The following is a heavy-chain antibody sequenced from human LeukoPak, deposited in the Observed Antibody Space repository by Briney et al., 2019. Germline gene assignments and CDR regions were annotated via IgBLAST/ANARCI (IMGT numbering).Heavy chain of an antibody. Sequence: SETLSLTCAVYGASFIGYYSGSIRPPPRKGREWMAEIHYRGSASYNPSLKSRVTISGAPSKNQVSLRVTSVTAADTAEYYCARGILSGYYFDSWGQGSLVTVSS. CDR3: ARGILSGYYFDS. J-gene: IGHJ4*02. D-gene: IGHD2-15*01. CDR2: IHYRGSA. CDR1: GASFIGYY. V-gene: IGHV4-34*01.